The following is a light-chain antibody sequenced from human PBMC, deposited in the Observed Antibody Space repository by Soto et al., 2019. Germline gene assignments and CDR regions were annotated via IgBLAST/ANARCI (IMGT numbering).Light chain of an antibody. Sequence: QSALTQPASVSGSPGQSITISCTGTSSDVGNYNLVSWYQQHPGQAPKLMIYEVSTRPSGVSNRFSGSKSGNTASLTISGLQVEDESAYDCCSYAGSSPPLSFGTGTKLTVL. V-gene: IGLV2-23*02. CDR3: CSYAGSSPPLS. J-gene: IGLJ1*01. CDR1: SSDVGNYNL. CDR2: EVS.